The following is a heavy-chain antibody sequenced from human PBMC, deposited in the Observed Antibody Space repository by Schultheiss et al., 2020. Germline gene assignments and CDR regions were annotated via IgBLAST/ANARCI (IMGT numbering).Heavy chain of an antibody. Sequence: GGSLRLSCAASGFTFSSYDMHWVRQATGKGLEWVSAIGTAGDTYYPGSVKGRFTISRENAKNSLYLQMNSLRAGDTAVYYCARGSGYDFWSGSDSDYYYYGMDVWGQGTTVTVSS. J-gene: IGHJ6*02. CDR3: ARGSGYDFWSGSDSDYYYYGMDV. V-gene: IGHV3-13*01. D-gene: IGHD3-3*01. CDR2: IGTAGDT. CDR1: GFTFSSYD.